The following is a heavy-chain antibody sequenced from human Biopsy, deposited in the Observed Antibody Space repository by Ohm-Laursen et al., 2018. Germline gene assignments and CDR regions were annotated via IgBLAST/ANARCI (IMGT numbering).Heavy chain of an antibody. CDR3: ARGMRSSGWPYFDS. J-gene: IGHJ4*02. V-gene: IGHV4-59*01. CDR2: IYDRGST. D-gene: IGHD6-19*01. Sequence: TLSPTCTVSGGSIGSFYWTWIRQPPGQGLEYIGYIYDRGSTANYNPSLESRVTMSVDMPKNQFSLKLSSVTAADTAIYYCARGMRSSGWPYFDSWGQGTLVTVSS. CDR1: GGSIGSFY.